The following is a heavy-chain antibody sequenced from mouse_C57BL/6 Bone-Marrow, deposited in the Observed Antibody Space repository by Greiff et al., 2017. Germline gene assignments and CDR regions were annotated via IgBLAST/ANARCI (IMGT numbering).Heavy chain of an antibody. Sequence: EVKLVESGGDLVKPGGSLKLSCAASGFTFSSYGLSWVRQTPDKRLEWVATISSGGSYTYYPDSVKGRFTISRDNAKNTLYLQMSNLKSEDTAMYYCARRGVATHYYAMDYGGQGTSVTVSS. J-gene: IGHJ4*01. CDR2: ISSGGSYT. CDR3: ARRGVATHYYAMDY. CDR1: GFTFSSYG. V-gene: IGHV5-6*02.